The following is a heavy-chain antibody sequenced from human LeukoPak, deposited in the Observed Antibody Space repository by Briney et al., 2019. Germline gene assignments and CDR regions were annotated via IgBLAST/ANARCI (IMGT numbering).Heavy chain of an antibody. Sequence: GASVKVSCTASGYTFTSYGISWVRQAPGQGLEWMGWISAYNGNTNYAQKLQGRVTMTTDTSTSTAYMELRSLRSDDTAVYYCARAGPIGSYGYRGFDYWGQGTLVTVSS. CDR1: GYTFTSYG. D-gene: IGHD5-18*01. CDR2: ISAYNGNT. V-gene: IGHV1-18*01. J-gene: IGHJ4*02. CDR3: ARAGPIGSYGYRGFDY.